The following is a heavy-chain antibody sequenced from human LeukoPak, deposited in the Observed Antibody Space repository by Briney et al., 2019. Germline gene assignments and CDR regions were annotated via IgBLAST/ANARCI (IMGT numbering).Heavy chain of an antibody. J-gene: IGHJ4*02. V-gene: IGHV3-23*01. Sequence: PGGSLRLSCAASGFTFSNYAMNWGRQAPGKGLEWGSTISGSGTNSYSADPVKGRFTISRDNSKNTLYLQMISLRAEETALYYCAKDPRYCTNGVCQTWGQGTLVTVSS. CDR2: ISGSGTNS. D-gene: IGHD2-8*01. CDR1: GFTFSNYA. CDR3: AKDPRYCTNGVCQT.